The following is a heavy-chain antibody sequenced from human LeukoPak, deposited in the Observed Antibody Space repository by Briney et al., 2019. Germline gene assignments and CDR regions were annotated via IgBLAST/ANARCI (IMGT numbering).Heavy chain of an antibody. CDR2: IYYSGST. V-gene: IGHV4-61*01. Sequence: SETLSLTCTVSGVSISSSSYYWSWIRQPPGKGLEWIGYIYYSGSTNYNPSLKSRVTISVDTSKNQFSLKLSSVTAADTAVYYCARGGTYYYDSSGYYPEADYWGQGTLVTVSS. D-gene: IGHD3-22*01. CDR1: GVSISSSSYY. CDR3: ARGGTYYYDSSGYYPEADY. J-gene: IGHJ4*02.